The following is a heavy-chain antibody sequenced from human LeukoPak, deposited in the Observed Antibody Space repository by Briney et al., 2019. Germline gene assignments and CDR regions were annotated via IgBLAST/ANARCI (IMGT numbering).Heavy chain of an antibody. CDR1: GFTFSSYG. CDR3: AKSITMVRGVIILEDAFDI. J-gene: IGHJ3*02. Sequence: GGSLRLSCAASGFTFSSYGMHWVRQAPGKGLEWVAVISYDGSNKYYADSVKGRFTISRDNSKNTLYLQMNSLRAEDTAVYYCAKSITMVRGVIILEDAFDIWGQGTTVTVSS. D-gene: IGHD3-10*01. CDR2: ISYDGSNK. V-gene: IGHV3-30*18.